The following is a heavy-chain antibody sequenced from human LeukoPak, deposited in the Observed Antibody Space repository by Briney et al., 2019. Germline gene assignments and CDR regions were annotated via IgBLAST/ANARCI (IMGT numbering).Heavy chain of an antibody. CDR3: ASQHDSSGSFDY. J-gene: IGHJ4*02. D-gene: IGHD3-22*01. Sequence: ASVKVSCKASGGTFSSYAISWVRQAPGQGLEWMGGIIPIFGTANYAQKFQGRVTITTDESTSTAYMELSSLGSEDTAVYYCASQHDSSGSFDYWGQGTLVTVSS. V-gene: IGHV1-69*05. CDR2: IIPIFGTA. CDR1: GGTFSSYA.